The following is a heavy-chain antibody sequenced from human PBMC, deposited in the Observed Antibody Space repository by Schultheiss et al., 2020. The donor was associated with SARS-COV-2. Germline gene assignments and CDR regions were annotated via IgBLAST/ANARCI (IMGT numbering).Heavy chain of an antibody. J-gene: IGHJ4*02. CDR3: AREPIRTYSSSSKDY. D-gene: IGHD6-6*01. CDR2: INHSGST. V-gene: IGHV4-34*01. Sequence: GSLRLSCAVYGGSFSGYYWSWIRQPPGKGLEWIGEINHSGSTNYNPSLKSRVTISVDTSKNQFSLKLSSVTAADTAVYYCAREPIRTYSSSSKDYWGQGTLVTVSS. CDR1: GGSFSGYY.